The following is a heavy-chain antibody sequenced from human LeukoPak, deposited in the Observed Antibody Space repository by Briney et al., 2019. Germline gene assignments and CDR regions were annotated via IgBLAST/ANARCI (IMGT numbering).Heavy chain of an antibody. J-gene: IGHJ3*02. CDR3: ARDIMWELPDAFDI. Sequence: ASVKVSCKASGYTFTSYAMHWVRQAPGQGLEWMGWISAYNGNTNYAQKLQGRVTMTTDTSTSTAYMELRSLRSDDTAVYYCARDIMWELPDAFDIWGQGTMVTVSS. CDR2: ISAYNGNT. V-gene: IGHV1-18*01. D-gene: IGHD1-26*01. CDR1: GYTFTSYA.